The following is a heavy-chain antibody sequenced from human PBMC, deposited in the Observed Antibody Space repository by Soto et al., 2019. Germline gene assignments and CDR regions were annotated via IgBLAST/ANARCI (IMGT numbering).Heavy chain of an antibody. CDR3: ARDPATYFDY. CDR1: GFTFSSYA. Sequence: QVQLVESGGGVVQPGRSLRLSCAASGFTFSSYAMHWVRQAPGKGLEWVAVISYDGSNKYYADSVKGRFTISRDNSKNTLYLQMNSLRAEDTAGYYCARDPATYFDYWGQGTLVTVSS. D-gene: IGHD1-26*01. J-gene: IGHJ4*02. CDR2: ISYDGSNK. V-gene: IGHV3-30-3*01.